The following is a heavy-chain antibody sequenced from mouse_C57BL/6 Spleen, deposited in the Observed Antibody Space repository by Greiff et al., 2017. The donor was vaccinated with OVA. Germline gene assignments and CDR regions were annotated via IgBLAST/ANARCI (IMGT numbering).Heavy chain of an antibody. V-gene: IGHV5-9-1*02. D-gene: IGHD4-1*01. J-gene: IGHJ4*01. CDR1: GFTFSSYA. Sequence: EVKVVESGEGLVKPGGSLKLSCAASGFTFSSYAMSWVRQTPEKRLEWVAYISSGGDYIYYADTVKGRFTISRDNARNTLYLQMSSLKSEDTAMYYCTRAGRGYYAMDYWGQGTSVTVSS. CDR3: TRAGRGYYAMDY. CDR2: ISSGGDYI.